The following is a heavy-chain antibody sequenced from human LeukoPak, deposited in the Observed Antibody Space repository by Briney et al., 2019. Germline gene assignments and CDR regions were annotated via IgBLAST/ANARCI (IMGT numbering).Heavy chain of an antibody. CDR1: GGSISSYY. J-gene: IGHJ5*02. Sequence: SETLSLTCTVSGGSISSYYWSWIRQPAGKGLEWIGRIYTSGSTNYNPSLKSRVTMSVDTSKNQFSLKLSSVTAADTAVYYCARESGDCSGGSCYPTGFDPWGQGTLVTVSS. CDR2: IYTSGST. CDR3: ARESGDCSGGSCYPTGFDP. V-gene: IGHV4-4*07. D-gene: IGHD2-15*01.